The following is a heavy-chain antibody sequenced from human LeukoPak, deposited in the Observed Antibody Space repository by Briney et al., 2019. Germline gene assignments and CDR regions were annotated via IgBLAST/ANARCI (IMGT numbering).Heavy chain of an antibody. J-gene: IGHJ3*02. CDR1: GGSISSYY. CDR2: IYYSGST. D-gene: IGHD6-19*01. Sequence: SETLSLTCTVSGGSISSYYWSWIRQPPGKGLEWVGYIYYSGSTNYNPSLKSLVTISVDTSKNQFSLKLSSVTAADTAVYYCARRIAVVGIRAFDIWGQGTMVTVSS. V-gene: IGHV4-59*08. CDR3: ARRIAVVGIRAFDI.